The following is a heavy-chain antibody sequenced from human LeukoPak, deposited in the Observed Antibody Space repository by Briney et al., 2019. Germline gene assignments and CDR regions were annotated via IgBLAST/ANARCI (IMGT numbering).Heavy chain of an antibody. CDR1: GFTFSSYA. CDR2: ISGSGDIT. Sequence: PGGSLRLSCAASGFTFSSYAMSWVRQAPGKGLEWVSSISGSGDITYYADSVKGRFTISRDNSKNTLYLQMNSLRAEDTAVYYCAKGLAKGPVVGHFDYWGQGTLVTVSS. CDR3: AKGLAKGPVVGHFDY. V-gene: IGHV3-23*01. J-gene: IGHJ4*02. D-gene: IGHD6-6*01.